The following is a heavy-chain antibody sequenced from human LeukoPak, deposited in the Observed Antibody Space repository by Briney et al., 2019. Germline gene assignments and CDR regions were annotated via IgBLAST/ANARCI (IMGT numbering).Heavy chain of an antibody. CDR1: GFTFSTYS. J-gene: IGHJ4*02. V-gene: IGHV3-48*02. Sequence: GGSLRLSCAASGFTFSTYSMNWVRQAPGKGLEWVSYISSSSSAIYYADSVKGRFTISRDNGKNSLYLQMNSLRDEDTAVYYCARSGYSYGPTFDYWGQGTLVTVSS. D-gene: IGHD5-18*01. CDR3: ARSGYSYGPTFDY. CDR2: ISSSSSAI.